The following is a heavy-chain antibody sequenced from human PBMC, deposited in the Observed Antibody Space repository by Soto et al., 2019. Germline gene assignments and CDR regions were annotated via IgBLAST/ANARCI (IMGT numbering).Heavy chain of an antibody. D-gene: IGHD1-26*01. CDR1: GFTFSSQW. CDR3: VILALGKFDF. CDR2: ISDTAHRI. V-gene: IGHV3-23*01. J-gene: IGHJ4*02. Sequence: GGSLRLSCAASGFTFSSQWMNWVRQAPGKGLEWVASISDTAHRIFHADSVKGRFTISRDNSRNRLYLQMNSLRAEDTALYYCVILALGKFDFWGQGTLVTVSS.